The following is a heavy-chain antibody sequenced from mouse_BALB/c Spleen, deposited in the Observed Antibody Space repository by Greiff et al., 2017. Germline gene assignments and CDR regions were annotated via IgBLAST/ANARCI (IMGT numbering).Heavy chain of an antibody. CDR1: GFTFSSFG. D-gene: IGHD2-13*01. Sequence: EVQLVESGGGLVQPGGSRKLSCAASGFTFSSFGMHWVRQAPEKGLEWVAYISSGSSTIYYADTVKGRFTISRDNPKNTLFLQMTSLRSEDTAMYYCARGLQYYFDYWGQGTTLTVSS. CDR3: ARGLQYYFDY. J-gene: IGHJ2*01. CDR2: ISSGSSTI. V-gene: IGHV5-17*02.